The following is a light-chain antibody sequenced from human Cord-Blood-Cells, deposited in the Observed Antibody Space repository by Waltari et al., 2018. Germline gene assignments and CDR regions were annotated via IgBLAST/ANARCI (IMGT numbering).Light chain of an antibody. CDR3: SSYTSSSTVV. CDR2: DVS. V-gene: IGLV2-14*01. J-gene: IGLJ2*01. Sequence: QSALTQPASVSRSPGQSLTISCTGTSSDVGGYNSVSCYQQHPGKAPKLMIYDVSNRPSGVSNRFSGSKSGNTASLTISGLQAEDEADYYCSSYTSSSTVVFGGGTKLTVL. CDR1: SSDVGGYNS.